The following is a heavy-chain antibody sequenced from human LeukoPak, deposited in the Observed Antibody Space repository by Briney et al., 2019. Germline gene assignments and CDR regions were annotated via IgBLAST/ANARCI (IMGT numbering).Heavy chain of an antibody. D-gene: IGHD3-10*01. CDR3: AREITMVRGVIIGMIDY. J-gene: IGHJ4*02. Sequence: SVKVSCKASGGTFSSYAISWVRQAPGQGLEWMGRIIPILGIANYAQKFQGRVTITADKSTSTAYMELSSHRSEDTAVYYCAREITMVRGVIIGMIDYWGQGTLVTVSS. CDR2: IIPILGIA. V-gene: IGHV1-69*04. CDR1: GGTFSSYA.